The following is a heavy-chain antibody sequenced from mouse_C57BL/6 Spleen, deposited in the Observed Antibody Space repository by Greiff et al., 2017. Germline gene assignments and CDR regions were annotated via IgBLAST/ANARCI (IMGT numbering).Heavy chain of an antibody. D-gene: IGHD1-1*01. CDR1: GYTFTDYE. V-gene: IGHV1-15*01. CDR2: IDPETGGT. CDR3: TRYYGSSYNAMDY. Sequence: QVQLQQSGAELVRPGASVTLSCKASGYTFTDYEMHWVKQTPVHGLEWIGAIDPETGGTAYNQKFKGKAILTADKSSSTAYMELRSLTSADSAVYYCTRYYGSSYNAMDYWGQGTSVTVSS. J-gene: IGHJ4*01.